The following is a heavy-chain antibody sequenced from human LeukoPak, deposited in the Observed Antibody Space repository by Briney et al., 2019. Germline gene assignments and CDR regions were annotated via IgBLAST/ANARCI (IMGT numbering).Heavy chain of an antibody. CDR1: GFTFSSYA. D-gene: IGHD2-2*01. V-gene: IGHV3-23*01. CDR3: AKPFRDCSSATCYVSFDY. J-gene: IGHJ4*02. Sequence: GGSLSLSCAASGFTFSSYAMTWVSQAPGKGLEWVSATTSGGLTFYADSVKGRFTISRDNSINTLYLQMNSLRADDTAVYYCAKPFRDCSSATCYVSFDYWGQGTLVTVSS. CDR2: TTSGGLT.